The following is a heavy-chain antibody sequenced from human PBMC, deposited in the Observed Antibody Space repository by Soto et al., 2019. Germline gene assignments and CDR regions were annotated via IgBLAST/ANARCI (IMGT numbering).Heavy chain of an antibody. CDR2: ISYDGSNK. J-gene: IGHJ4*02. Sequence: SGGGVVQPGRSLRLSCAASGFTFSSYAMHWVRQAPGKGLEWVAVISYDGSNKYYADSVKGRFTISRDNSKNTLYLQMNSLRAEDTAVYYCARGFFDWSEDSDYWGQGTLVTVSS. CDR3: ARGFFDWSEDSDY. V-gene: IGHV3-30-3*01. CDR1: GFTFSSYA. D-gene: IGHD3-9*01.